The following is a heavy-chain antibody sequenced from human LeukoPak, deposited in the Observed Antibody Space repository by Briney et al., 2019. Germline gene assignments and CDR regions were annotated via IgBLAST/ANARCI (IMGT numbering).Heavy chain of an antibody. CDR1: GFPFSSYS. Sequence: GGSLRLSCAVSGFPFSSYSMNWVRQAPGKGLEWVSYISASGSNIYYLDAVKGRFTVSRDNAMNSLFLQMDRPRAEDTAIYYCVRVKGTYFDFWGQGTPVTASS. CDR2: ISASGSNI. CDR3: VRVKGTYFDF. V-gene: IGHV3-48*01. J-gene: IGHJ4*02. D-gene: IGHD1-1*01.